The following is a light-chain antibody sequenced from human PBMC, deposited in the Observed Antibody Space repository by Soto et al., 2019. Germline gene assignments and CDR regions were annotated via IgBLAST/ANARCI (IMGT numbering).Light chain of an antibody. V-gene: IGLV2-14*01. CDR3: SSYTSISTLVV. CDR2: EVS. CDR1: SSDVGGY. J-gene: IGLJ2*01. Sequence: QSVLTQPASVSGSPGQSITISCTGTSSDVGGYVSWYQQHPGKAPKLMIYEVSNRPSGVSNRFSGSKSGNTASLTISGLQAEDEADYYCSSYTSISTLVVFGGGTKLTVL.